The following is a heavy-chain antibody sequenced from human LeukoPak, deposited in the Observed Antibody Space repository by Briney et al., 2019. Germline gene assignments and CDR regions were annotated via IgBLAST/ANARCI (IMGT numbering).Heavy chain of an antibody. CDR3: ARAPRLRFLEWLFPVYFDY. J-gene: IGHJ4*02. CDR1: GFSFSSNS. D-gene: IGHD3-3*01. V-gene: IGHV3-23*01. Sequence: GGSLRLSCAASGFSFSSNSMNWVRQAPGKGLEWVSAISGSGGSTYYADSVRGRFTISRDNSKNTLYLQMNSLRAEDTAVYYCARAPRLRFLEWLFPVYFDYWGQGTLVTVSS. CDR2: ISGSGGST.